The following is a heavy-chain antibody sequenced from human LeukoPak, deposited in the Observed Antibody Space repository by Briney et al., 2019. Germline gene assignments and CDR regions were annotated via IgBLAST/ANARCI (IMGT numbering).Heavy chain of an antibody. V-gene: IGHV4-34*01. CDR3: APIFGDYSDFDS. CDR2: ITHRGRT. Sequence: PSETLSLTCAVSGGSLSSFFWSWIRQPPGQGLEWIGEITHRGRTNYNPSLKGRVSISLDTSKNQFSLRLSSVTAADTAVYYCAPIFGDYSDFDSWGQGTLVTVSS. CDR1: GGSLSSFF. D-gene: IGHD4-17*01. J-gene: IGHJ4*01.